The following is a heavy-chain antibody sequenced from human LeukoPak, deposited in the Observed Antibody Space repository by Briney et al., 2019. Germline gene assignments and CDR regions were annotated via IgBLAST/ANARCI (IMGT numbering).Heavy chain of an antibody. CDR3: ARGTHAYASEEPDAFDI. D-gene: IGHD1-14*01. CDR1: GFTFRTYD. Sequence: GGSLRLSCAASGFTFRTYDMHWVRQVPGEGLEWVSTIGTTADTVYPGSVKGRFTISRDNAKNSVYLHMSNLGAGYTAVYYCARGTHAYASEEPDAFDIWGQGTLVTVSS. J-gene: IGHJ3*02. CDR2: IGTTADT. V-gene: IGHV3-13*01.